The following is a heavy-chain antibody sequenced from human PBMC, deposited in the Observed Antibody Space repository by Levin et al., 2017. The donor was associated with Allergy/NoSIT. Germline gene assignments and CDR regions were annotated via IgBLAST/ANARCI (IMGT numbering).Heavy chain of an antibody. D-gene: IGHD2-21*01. V-gene: IGHV4-39*01. J-gene: IGHJ4*02. CDR3: ARHAYIRGPYDY. CDR2: LYYGGST. Sequence: SETLSLTCTXXXXPSSSSRYDWGRCRTPPGKGLEWIGSLYYGGSTYYNPSLKSRVTISVDTSKNQFSLKLTSVTAAETAVYYCARHAYIRGPYDYWGQGTLVTVSS. CDR1: XXPSSSSRYD.